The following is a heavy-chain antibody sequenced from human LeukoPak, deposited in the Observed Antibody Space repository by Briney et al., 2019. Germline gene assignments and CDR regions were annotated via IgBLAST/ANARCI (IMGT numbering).Heavy chain of an antibody. CDR2: INSDGSST. D-gene: IGHD3-22*01. V-gene: IGHV3-74*01. Sequence: GGSLRLSCAASGFTFSSYWMHWVRHAPGKGLVWVSRINSDGSSTSYADSVKGRFTISRDNAKNTLYLQVNSLRAEDTAVYYCAKESSMIVVVVKDWYFDLWGRGTLVTVSS. J-gene: IGHJ2*01. CDR1: GFTFSSYW. CDR3: AKESSMIVVVVKDWYFDL.